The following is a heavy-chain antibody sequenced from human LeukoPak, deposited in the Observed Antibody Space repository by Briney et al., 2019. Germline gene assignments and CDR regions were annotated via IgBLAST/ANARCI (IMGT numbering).Heavy chain of an antibody. D-gene: IGHD3-22*01. Sequence: GGSLRLSCAASTFTFSSYAMSWVRQAPGKGLEWVSGFSGSGGSTYYADSVKGRFTISRDNSRNTLYLQMNSLRAEDTAVYYCANPRDRGYYFYFDYWGQGTLVTVSS. CDR3: ANPRDRGYYFYFDY. V-gene: IGHV3-23*01. J-gene: IGHJ4*02. CDR1: TFTFSSYA. CDR2: FSGSGGST.